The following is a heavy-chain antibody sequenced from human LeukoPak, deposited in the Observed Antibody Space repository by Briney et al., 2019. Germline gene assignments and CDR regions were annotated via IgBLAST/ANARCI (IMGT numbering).Heavy chain of an antibody. Sequence: SETLSLTCTVFGGSISNSIYYWGWIRQPPGKGLDWIGSLYYSGSTYYNPSLKSRVTISVDTSKNQFSLKLRSVTAADTAVYYCARHGSWGGEMATIAHWGQGTLVTVSS. D-gene: IGHD5-24*01. J-gene: IGHJ4*02. CDR3: ARHGSWGGEMATIAH. CDR1: GGSISNSIYY. V-gene: IGHV4-39*01. CDR2: LYYSGST.